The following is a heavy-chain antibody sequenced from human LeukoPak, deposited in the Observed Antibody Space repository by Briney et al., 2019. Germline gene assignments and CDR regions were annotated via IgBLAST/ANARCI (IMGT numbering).Heavy chain of an antibody. Sequence: SETLSLTCAVYGGSFSGYHWSWIRQPPGKGLEWIGEINHSGSTNYNPSLKSRVTISVDTSKNQFSLKLSSVTAADTAVYYCARANSSGFDYWGQGTLVTVSS. V-gene: IGHV4-34*01. D-gene: IGHD6-19*01. CDR3: ARANSSGFDY. J-gene: IGHJ4*02. CDR2: INHSGST. CDR1: GGSFSGYH.